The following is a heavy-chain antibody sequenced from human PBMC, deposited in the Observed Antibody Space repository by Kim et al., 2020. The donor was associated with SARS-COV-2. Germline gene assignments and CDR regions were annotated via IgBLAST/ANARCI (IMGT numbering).Heavy chain of an antibody. J-gene: IGHJ3*02. V-gene: IGHV4-59*13. CDR1: GGSISSYY. D-gene: IGHD3-9*01. CDR2: IYYSGGT. CDR3: ARLRYYDILTGSGAAFDI. Sequence: SETLSLTCTVSGGSISSYYWSWIRQPPGKGLEWIGYIYYSGGTNYNPSLKSRVTISVDTSKNQFSLKLSSVTAADTAVYYCARLRYYDILTGSGAAFDI.